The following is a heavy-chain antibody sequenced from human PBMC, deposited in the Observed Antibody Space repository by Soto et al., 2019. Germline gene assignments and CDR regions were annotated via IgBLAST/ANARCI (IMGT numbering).Heavy chain of an antibody. CDR1: GFTFTNYA. D-gene: IGHD2-15*01. CDR2: VIGTGIDT. V-gene: IGHV3-23*01. CDR3: AKATRGQCIGAHYYAFDF. Sequence: EVQLLESGGGLVQPGGSLRLSCAASGFTFTNYAMNWVRHSPGKGLEWVASVIGTGIDTYHAASVKGRFTISRDNSTNTMYLEMNRLRAEDTAMYHCAKATRGQCIGAHYYAFDFWGQGILVTVS. J-gene: IGHJ4*02.